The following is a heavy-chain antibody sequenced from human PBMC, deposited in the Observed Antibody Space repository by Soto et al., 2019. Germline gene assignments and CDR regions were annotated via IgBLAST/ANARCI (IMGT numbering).Heavy chain of an antibody. J-gene: IGHJ4*02. CDR3: AIRIMVRGVRFDY. Sequence: SETLSLTCAVYGGSFSGYYWSWIRQPPGKGLEWIGEINHSGSTNYNPSLKSRVTISVDTSKNQFSLKLSSVTAADTAVYYCAIRIMVRGVRFDYWGQGTLVTVSS. D-gene: IGHD3-10*01. CDR2: INHSGST. CDR1: GGSFSGYY. V-gene: IGHV4-34*01.